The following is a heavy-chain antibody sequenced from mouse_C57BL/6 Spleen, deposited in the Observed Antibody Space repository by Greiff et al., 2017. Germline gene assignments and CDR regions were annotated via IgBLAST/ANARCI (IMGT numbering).Heavy chain of an antibody. D-gene: IGHD2-1*01. CDR2: ISSGSSTI. CDR3: ARSGGNYRYYYAMDY. V-gene: IGHV5-17*01. J-gene: IGHJ4*01. Sequence: EVKLMESGGGLVKPGGSLKLSCAASGFTFSDYGMHWVRQAPEKGLEWVAYISSGSSTIYYADTVKGRFTISRDNAKNTLFLQMTSLRSEDTAMYYCARSGGNYRYYYAMDYWGQGTSVTVSS. CDR1: GFTFSDYG.